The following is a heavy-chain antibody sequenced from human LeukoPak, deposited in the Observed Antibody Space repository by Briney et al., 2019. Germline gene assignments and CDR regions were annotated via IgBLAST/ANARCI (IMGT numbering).Heavy chain of an antibody. CDR2: IRYDGSNK. CDR1: GFTFSSYG. V-gene: IGHV3-30*02. CDR3: ARDADYYDSSGYFDYFDY. J-gene: IGHJ4*02. Sequence: GGSLRLSCAASGFTFSSYGMHWVRQAPGKGLEWVAFIRYDGSNKYYADSVKGRFTISRDNSKNTLYLQMNSLRAEDTAVYYCARDADYYDSSGYFDYFDYWGQGTLVTVSS. D-gene: IGHD3-22*01.